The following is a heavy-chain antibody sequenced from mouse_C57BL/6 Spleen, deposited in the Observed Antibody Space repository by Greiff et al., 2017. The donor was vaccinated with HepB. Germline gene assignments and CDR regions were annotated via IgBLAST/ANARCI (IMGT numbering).Heavy chain of an antibody. J-gene: IGHJ2*01. Sequence: QVQLQQSGAELVRPGASVTLSCKASGYTFTDYEMHWVKQTPVHGLEWIGAIDPETGGSAYNQKFKGKAILTADKSSSTAYMELRSLTSEDSAVYYCTSGGIYCGDYWGQGTTLTVSS. D-gene: IGHD2-1*01. V-gene: IGHV1-15*01. CDR2: IDPETGGS. CDR3: TSGGIYCGDY. CDR1: GYTFTDYE.